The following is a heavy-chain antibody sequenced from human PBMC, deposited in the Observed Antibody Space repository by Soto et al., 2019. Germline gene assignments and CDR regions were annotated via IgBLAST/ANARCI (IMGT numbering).Heavy chain of an antibody. CDR2: LSNSGDST. J-gene: IGHJ4*02. CDR1: GFTFSNYA. V-gene: IGHV3-23*01. D-gene: IGHD2-15*01. Sequence: EVQLLESGGGLVQPGGSLRLSCAASGFTFSNYAMSWVRQAPGKGLEWVSALSNSGDSTFYGDSVKGRFTVSRDNAKNTLYLQMNSLGVEDTAEYYCAKGGGSCCFDCWGQGTLVTVSS. CDR3: AKGGGSCCFDC.